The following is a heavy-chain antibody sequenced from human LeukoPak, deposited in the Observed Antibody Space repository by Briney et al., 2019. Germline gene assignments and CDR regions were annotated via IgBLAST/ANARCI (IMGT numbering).Heavy chain of an antibody. D-gene: IGHD1-7*01. J-gene: IGHJ4*02. CDR1: GYTFTSYY. CDR2: INPSGGST. V-gene: IGHV1-46*03. CDR3: ARGTGTTGLDY. Sequence: ASVKVSCKASGYTFTSYYMHWVRQAPGQGPEWMEIINPSGGSTSYAQKFQGRVTMTRDTSTSTVYMELSSLRSEDTAVYYRARGTGTTGLDYWGQGTLVTVSS.